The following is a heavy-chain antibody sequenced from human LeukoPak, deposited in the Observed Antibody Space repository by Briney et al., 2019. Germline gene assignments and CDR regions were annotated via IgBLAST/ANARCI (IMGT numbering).Heavy chain of an antibody. CDR3: ARDPSGSYTHFDY. V-gene: IGHV1-2*02. D-gene: IGHD1-26*01. CDR2: INPNSGGT. Sequence: ASVKVSCKASGYTFTGYYMHWVRRAPGQGLEWMGWINPNSGGTNYAQKFQGRVTMTRDTSISTAYMELSRLRSDDTAVYYCARDPSGSYTHFDYWGQGTLVTVSS. J-gene: IGHJ4*02. CDR1: GYTFTGYY.